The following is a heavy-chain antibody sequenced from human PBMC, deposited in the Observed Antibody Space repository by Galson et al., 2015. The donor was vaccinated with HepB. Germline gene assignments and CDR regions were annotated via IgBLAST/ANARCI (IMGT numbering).Heavy chain of an antibody. CDR1: GFTFSDYY. D-gene: IGHD1-26*01. J-gene: IGHJ3*02. Sequence: SLRLSCAASGFTFSDYYMSWVRQAPGKGLEWVSYISSSSSYTNYADSVKGRFTISRDNAKNSLYLQMNSLRAEDTAVYYCAREQGATHASDIWGQGTMVTVSS. V-gene: IGHV3-11*06. CDR3: AREQGATHASDI. CDR2: ISSSSSYT.